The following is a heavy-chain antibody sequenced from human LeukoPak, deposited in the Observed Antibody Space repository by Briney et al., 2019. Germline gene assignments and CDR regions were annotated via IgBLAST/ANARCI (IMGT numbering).Heavy chain of an antibody. CDR2: ISWNSGSI. J-gene: IGHJ4*02. CDR1: GFTFDDYA. V-gene: IGHV3-9*01. D-gene: IGHD4-17*01. CDR3: AKESPLTTVTTVFGY. Sequence: GGSLRLSCAASGFTFDDYAMHWVRQAPGKGLEWVSGISWNSGSIGYADSVKGRFTISRDNAKNSLYLQMNSLRAEDTALYYCAKESPLTTVTTVFGYWGQGTLVTVSS.